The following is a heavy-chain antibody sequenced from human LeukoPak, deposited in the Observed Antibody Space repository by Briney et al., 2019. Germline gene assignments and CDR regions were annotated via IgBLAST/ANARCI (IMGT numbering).Heavy chain of an antibody. J-gene: IGHJ6*03. V-gene: IGHV3-30*01. CDR3: ARGGIPSGPYYYFYYMDV. Sequence: GGSLRLSCAASGFTFSRNVKHWVRQAPGKGLEWVALTSYDGNNKFYADSVKGRFTISRDNSRNTLYLQMNSLRGEDAAVYSCARGGIPSGPYYYFYYMDVWGKGTAVTVSS. CDR2: TSYDGNNK. CDR1: GFTFSRNV. D-gene: IGHD3-10*01.